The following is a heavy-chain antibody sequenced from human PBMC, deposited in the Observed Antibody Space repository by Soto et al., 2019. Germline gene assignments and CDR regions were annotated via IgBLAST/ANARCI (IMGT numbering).Heavy chain of an antibody. Sequence: SETLSLTCTVSGGSISSGDYYWSWIRQPPGKGLEWIGYIYYSGSTYYNPSLKSRVTISVDTSKKQFSLKLSSVTAADTAVYYCAIGWLRRGYSGKTEYYYYGMDVWGQGTTVTVSS. J-gene: IGHJ6*02. CDR1: GGSISSGDYY. V-gene: IGHV4-30-4*01. CDR3: AIGWLRRGYSGKTEYYYYGMDV. CDR2: IYYSGST. D-gene: IGHD5-12*01.